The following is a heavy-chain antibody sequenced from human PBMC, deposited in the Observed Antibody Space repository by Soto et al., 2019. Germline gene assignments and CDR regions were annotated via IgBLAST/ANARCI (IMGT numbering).Heavy chain of an antibody. CDR2: IVVGSGNT. CDR3: AAVTPPLLRFLELPIDY. CDR1: GFTFTSSA. J-gene: IGHJ4*02. D-gene: IGHD3-3*01. Sequence: ASVKVSCKASGFTFTSSAVQWVRQARGQRLEWIGWIVVGSGNTNYAQKFQERVTITRDMSTSTAYMELSSLRSEDTAVYYCAAVTPPLLRFLELPIDYWGQGTLVTVSS. V-gene: IGHV1-58*01.